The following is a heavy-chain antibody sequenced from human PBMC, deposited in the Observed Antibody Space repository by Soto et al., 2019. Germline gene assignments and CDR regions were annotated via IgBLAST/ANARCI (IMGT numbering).Heavy chain of an antibody. CDR3: ARGNYYGSGNDYYYGMDV. CDR1: GYTFTSYG. D-gene: IGHD3-10*01. V-gene: IGHV1-18*01. J-gene: IGHJ6*02. CDR2: ISAYNGNT. Sequence: ASVKVSCKASGYTFTSYGISWVRQAPGQGXEWMGWISAYNGNTNYAQKLQGRVTMTTDTSTSTAYMELRSLRSDDTAVYYCARGNYYGSGNDYYYGMDVWGQGTTVTVSS.